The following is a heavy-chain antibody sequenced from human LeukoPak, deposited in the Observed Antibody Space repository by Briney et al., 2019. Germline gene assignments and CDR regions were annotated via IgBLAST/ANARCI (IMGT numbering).Heavy chain of an antibody. CDR3: ARFSFDRNDDY. V-gene: IGHV1-69*05. CDR2: IIPIFGTA. Sequence: ASVKVSCKASGGTFSSYAISWVRQAPGQGLEWMGGIIPIFGTANYAQKFQGRVTITTDESTSTAYMELSGLRSEDTAVYYCARFSFDRNDDYLVQGTLVNVS. D-gene: IGHD1-1*01. J-gene: IGHJ4*02. CDR1: GGTFSSYA.